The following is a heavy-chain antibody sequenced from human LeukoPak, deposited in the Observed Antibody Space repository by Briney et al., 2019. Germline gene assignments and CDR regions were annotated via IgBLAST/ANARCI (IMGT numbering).Heavy chain of an antibody. D-gene: IGHD2-2*02. CDR3: ARLGCSSTSCYTDYYYYGMDV. CDR1: GGTFSSYA. Sequence: SVKVSCKASGGTFSSYAISWVRQAPGQGLEWMGRIIPIFGIANYAQKFQGRVTITADKSTSTAYMELSSLRSEDTAVYYCARLGCSSTSCYTDYYYYGMDVWGQETTVTVSS. J-gene: IGHJ6*02. V-gene: IGHV1-69*04. CDR2: IIPIFGIA.